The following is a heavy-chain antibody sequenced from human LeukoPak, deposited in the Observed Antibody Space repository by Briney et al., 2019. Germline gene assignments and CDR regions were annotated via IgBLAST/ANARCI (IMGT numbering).Heavy chain of an antibody. CDR3: ARRIAGSDTGGYFRE. CDR2: ISGSKTYI. D-gene: IGHD6-13*01. V-gene: IGHV3-21*01. J-gene: IGHJ1*01. Sequence: GGSLRLSCEASGFTFSTYSMNWVRRAPGKGLEWVSCISGSKTYINYADSVEGRFTISRDNAGNSLYLQMSSLRAEDTAVYYCARRIAGSDTGGYFREWGQGTLATVSS. CDR1: GFTFSTYS.